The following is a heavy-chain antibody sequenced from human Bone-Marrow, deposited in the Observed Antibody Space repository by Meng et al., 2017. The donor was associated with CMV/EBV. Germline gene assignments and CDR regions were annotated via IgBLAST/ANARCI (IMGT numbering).Heavy chain of an antibody. CDR1: GFTFSSYA. CDR2: ISYDGSNK. CDR3: ATCLSNYNMLTGRVHYYGMDV. J-gene: IGHJ6*02. D-gene: IGHD3-9*01. V-gene: IGHV3-30-3*01. Sequence: GESLKISCAASGFTFSSYAMHWVRQAPGKGLEWVAVISYDGSNKYYADSVKGRFTISRDNSKNTLYLQMNSLRTEDTAVYYCATCLSNYNMLTGRVHYYGMDVWGQGTTVTVSS.